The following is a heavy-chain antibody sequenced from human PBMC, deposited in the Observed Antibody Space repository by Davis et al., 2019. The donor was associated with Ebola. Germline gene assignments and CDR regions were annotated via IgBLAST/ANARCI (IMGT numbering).Heavy chain of an antibody. J-gene: IGHJ3*02. D-gene: IGHD3-10*01. CDR1: GYSISSGYF. V-gene: IGHV4-38-2*02. CDR3: ARHVFSMVRGVLSDDAFDI. Sequence: SETLSLTCTVSGYSISSGYFWGWIRQPPGKGLEWLGSIHYDGSAYYNPSLKRRVTISVDPSNKQFSLKLRSVTAADTAVYYCARHVFSMVRGVLSDDAFDIWGQGTMVTVSS. CDR2: IHYDGSA.